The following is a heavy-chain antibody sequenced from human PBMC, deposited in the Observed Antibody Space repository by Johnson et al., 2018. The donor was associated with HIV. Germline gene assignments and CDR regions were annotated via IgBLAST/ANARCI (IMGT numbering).Heavy chain of an antibody. J-gene: IGHJ3*02. CDR1: GFTFSSYG. D-gene: IGHD4-23*01. CDR3: AKDSGVATLVTGAFDI. CDR2: ISYDGSNK. Sequence: QVQLVESGGGEVQPGGSLRLSCAASGFTFSSYGMHWVRQAPGKGLEWVAVISYDGSNKYYADSVKGRFPISRDKSKNTLYLQMNSLRAEDTAVYYCAKDSGVATLVTGAFDIWGQGTMVTVSS. V-gene: IGHV3-30*18.